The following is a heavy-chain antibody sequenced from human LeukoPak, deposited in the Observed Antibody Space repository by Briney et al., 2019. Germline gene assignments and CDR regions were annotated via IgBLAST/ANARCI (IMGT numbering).Heavy chain of an antibody. V-gene: IGHV3-74*01. D-gene: IGHD2-21*02. CDR3: ATAWSY. J-gene: IGHJ4*02. Sequence: GGPLRLSCVASQFTFKNYWMHWVRQAPGRGLVWLSYISPDGSSTRYADPVRGRFTISRDNAKNTLYLQMNSLRAEDTAVYFCATAWSYWGQGTLVTVSS. CDR1: QFTFKNYW. CDR2: ISPDGSST.